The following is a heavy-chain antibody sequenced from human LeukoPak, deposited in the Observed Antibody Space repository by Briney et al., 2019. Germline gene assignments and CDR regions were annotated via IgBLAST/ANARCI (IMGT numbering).Heavy chain of an antibody. J-gene: IGHJ5*02. CDR3: ARDLNGGNSA. Sequence: GASVKVSCKASGYTFTDYYMHWVRQAPGQGLEWMGWINPSSGGTNYAQKFQGRVTMTRDTPINIDYMELSSLRSDDTAVYYCARDLNGGNSAWGQGALVTVSS. V-gene: IGHV1-2*02. D-gene: IGHD4-23*01. CDR1: GYTFTDYY. CDR2: INPSSGGT.